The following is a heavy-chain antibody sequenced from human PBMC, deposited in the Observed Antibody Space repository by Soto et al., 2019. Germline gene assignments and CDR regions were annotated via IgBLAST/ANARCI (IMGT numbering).Heavy chain of an antibody. CDR3: ARDRGRGGMDV. Sequence: QVQLVQSGAEVKKPGSSVKVSCKASGGTFSSYAISWVRQAPGQGLEWVAVIWYDGSNKYYADSVKGRFTISRDNSKNTLYLQMNSLRAEDTAVYYCARDRGRGGMDVWGQGTTVTVSS. J-gene: IGHJ6*02. V-gene: IGHV3-33*01. CDR2: IWYDGSNK. D-gene: IGHD3-10*01. CDR1: GGTFSSYA.